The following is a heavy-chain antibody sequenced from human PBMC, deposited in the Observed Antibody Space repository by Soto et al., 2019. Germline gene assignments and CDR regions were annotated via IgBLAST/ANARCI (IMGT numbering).Heavy chain of an antibody. V-gene: IGHV1-69*01. CDR2: IISVFGTA. Sequence: QVQLVQSGAEVKKPGSSVKVSCKASGGVFRNYAINWVRQAPGQGLEWMGGIISVFGTADYPQKFQGRVTITADESTTTAYLELTSPKTEDTAVYFCARDRWGSYAFDSWGQGTLVTVAS. D-gene: IGHD1-26*01. CDR1: GGVFRNYA. J-gene: IGHJ5*01. CDR3: ARDRWGSYAFDS.